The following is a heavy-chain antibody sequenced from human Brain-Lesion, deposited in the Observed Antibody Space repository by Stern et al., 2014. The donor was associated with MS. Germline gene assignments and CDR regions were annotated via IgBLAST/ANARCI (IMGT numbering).Heavy chain of an antibody. CDR3: ARYCSGGSCYFHGLDV. CDR1: GFTVSSTY. CDR2: VYSGGDT. Sequence: EAQLVESGGGLMQPGGSLRLSCVASGFTVSSTYISWVRQAPGKVLEWVSGVYSGGDTRYGDSVKGRFTISRDTSKNTLYLQMDSLRADDTAVYYCARYCSGGSCYFHGLDVWGQGTTVTVSS. V-gene: IGHV3-53*01. D-gene: IGHD2-15*01. J-gene: IGHJ6*02.